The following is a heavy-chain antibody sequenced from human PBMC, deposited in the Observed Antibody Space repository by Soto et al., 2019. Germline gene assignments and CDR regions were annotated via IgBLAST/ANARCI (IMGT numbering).Heavy chain of an antibody. Sequence: KPVGSLRLSCAASGFTFSDHYMTWIRQAPGKGLEWVSYISSDAATIYYTDSVKGRFTVSRDNAKNSVYLQMNSLRAEDTAVYYCAGDPYYYASDYWGQGTLVTVSS. CDR2: ISSDAATI. V-gene: IGHV3-11*01. CDR3: AGDPYYYASDY. D-gene: IGHD3-10*01. CDR1: GFTFSDHY. J-gene: IGHJ4*02.